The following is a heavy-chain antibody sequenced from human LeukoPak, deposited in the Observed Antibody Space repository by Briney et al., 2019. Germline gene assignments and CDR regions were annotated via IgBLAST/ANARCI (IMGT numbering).Heavy chain of an antibody. V-gene: IGHV1-69-2*01. CDR2: VDPEDGET. CDR1: GYTFTDYY. Sequence: ASVKVSCKVSGYTFTDYYMHWVQQAPGKGLEWMGLVDPEDGETIYAEKFQGRVTITADTSTDTAYMELSSLRSEDTAVYYCAKCVSAYWSENWGQGTLVTVS. D-gene: IGHD3-3*01. CDR3: AKCVSAYWSEN. J-gene: IGHJ4*02.